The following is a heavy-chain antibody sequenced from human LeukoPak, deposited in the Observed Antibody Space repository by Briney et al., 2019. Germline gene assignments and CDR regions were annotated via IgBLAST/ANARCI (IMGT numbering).Heavy chain of an antibody. Sequence: PSETLSLTCTVSGGSISSSSYYWGWIRQPPGKGLEWIGSIYYSGSTYYNPSLKSRVTISVDTSKNQFSLKLSSVTAADTAVYYCAQQIDYYDSGGYLNWFDPWGQGTLVTVSS. CDR3: AQQIDYYDSGGYLNWFDP. D-gene: IGHD3-22*01. J-gene: IGHJ5*02. CDR2: IYYSGST. CDR1: GGSISSSSYY. V-gene: IGHV4-39*01.